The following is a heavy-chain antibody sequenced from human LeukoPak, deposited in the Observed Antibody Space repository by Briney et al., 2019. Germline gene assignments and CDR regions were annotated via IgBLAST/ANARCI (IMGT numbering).Heavy chain of an antibody. CDR2: IKQDGSEK. V-gene: IGHV3-7*01. D-gene: IGHD3-22*01. CDR3: ARDSSGYPLDY. J-gene: IGHJ4*02. CDR1: GFTFSSYW. Sequence: GGSLRLSCAASGFTFSSYWMSWVRQAPGKGLEWVANIKQDGSEKYYVDSVKGRFTISRDNAKNSLYLQMNSLRAEDMAVYYCARDSSGYPLDYWGQGTLVTVSS.